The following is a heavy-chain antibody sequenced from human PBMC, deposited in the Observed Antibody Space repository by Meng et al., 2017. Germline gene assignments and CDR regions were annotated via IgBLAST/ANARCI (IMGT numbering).Heavy chain of an antibody. CDR3: ARVRGYSNYGPNWFDP. D-gene: IGHD4-11*01. J-gene: IGHJ5*02. V-gene: IGHV1-69*01. CDR1: GGTFSSYA. Sequence: VEVVQAGAEVKKPGAPVKASCKASGGTFSSYAISWVRQAPGQGLEWMGGIIPIFGTANYAQKFQGRVTITADESTSTAYMELSSLRSEDTAVYYCARVRGYSNYGPNWFDPWGQGTLVTVSS. CDR2: IIPIFGTA.